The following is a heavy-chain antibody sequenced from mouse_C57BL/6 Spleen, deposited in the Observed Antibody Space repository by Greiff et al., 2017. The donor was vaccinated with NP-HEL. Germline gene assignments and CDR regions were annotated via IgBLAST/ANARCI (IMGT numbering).Heavy chain of an antibody. D-gene: IGHD3-2*02. V-gene: IGHV1-80*01. Sequence: VQLQQSGAELVKPGASVKISCKASGYAFSSYWMNWVKQRPGKGLEWIGQIYPGDGDTNYNGKFKGKATLTADKSSSTAYMQLSSLTSEDSAVYCSACSGIRRYPYAMDYWGQGTSVTVSS. CDR1: GYAFSSYW. CDR3: ACSGIRRYPYAMDY. CDR2: IYPGDGDT. J-gene: IGHJ4*01.